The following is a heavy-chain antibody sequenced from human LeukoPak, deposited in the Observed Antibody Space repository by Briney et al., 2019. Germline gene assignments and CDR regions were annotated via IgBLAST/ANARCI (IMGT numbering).Heavy chain of an antibody. CDR1: GGSISSSSYY. D-gene: IGHD2-21*02. V-gene: IGHV4-39*01. J-gene: IGHJ4*02. Sequence: SETLSLTCTVSGGSISSSSYYWGWIRQPPGKGLEWIGSIYYSGSTYYNPSLKSRVTISVDTSKNQFSLKLSSVTAADTAVYYCASSLVVTAISCFDYWGQGTLVTVSS. CDR3: ASSLVVTAISCFDY. CDR2: IYYSGST.